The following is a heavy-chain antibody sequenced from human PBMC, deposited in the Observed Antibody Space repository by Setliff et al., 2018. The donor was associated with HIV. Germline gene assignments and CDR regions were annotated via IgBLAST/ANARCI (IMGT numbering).Heavy chain of an antibody. D-gene: IGHD3-3*01. V-gene: IGHV3-49*04. J-gene: IGHJ4*02. CDR3: TSARDFWSGYYTVPYYFHY. Sequence: QTLSLSCTASGFTFGDYAMSWVRQAPGKGLEWVGFIRSKAYGGTTEYAASVKGRFTILRDDSKSVAYLQMNSLKTEDTAVYYRTSARDFWSGYYTVPYYFHYWGQGTLVTVS. CDR2: IRSKAYGGTT. CDR1: GFTFGDYA.